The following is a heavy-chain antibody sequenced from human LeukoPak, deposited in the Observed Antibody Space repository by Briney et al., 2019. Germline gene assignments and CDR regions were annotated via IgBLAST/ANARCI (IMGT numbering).Heavy chain of an antibody. Sequence: ASVKVSCKAPGGTFSNYAFSWVRQAPGQGLEWMGGIIPIFRTTNYAEQFQGRVTITTDESTNTAYLDLSSLRSEDTAVYYCAKDDGSATMGFDSWGQGTLVSVSS. CDR3: AKDDGSATMGFDS. D-gene: IGHD1-26*01. CDR2: IIPIFRTT. V-gene: IGHV1-69*05. CDR1: GGTFSNYA. J-gene: IGHJ5*01.